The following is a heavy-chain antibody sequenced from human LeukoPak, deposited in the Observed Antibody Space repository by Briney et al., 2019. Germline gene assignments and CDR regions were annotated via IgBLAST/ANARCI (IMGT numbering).Heavy chain of an antibody. CDR3: ARVTVTTLFDH. V-gene: IGHV1-2*04. D-gene: IGHD4-17*01. CDR2: INPKNSGT. Sequence: GASVKVSCKTSGYTFSDYYIHWVRQAPGQGLEWMGWINPKNSGTKYAQKFQGWITMTTDTSTSTAYMELTSLRSNGTAVYYCARVTVTTLFDHWGPGTLVTVSS. CDR1: GYTFSDYY. J-gene: IGHJ4*02.